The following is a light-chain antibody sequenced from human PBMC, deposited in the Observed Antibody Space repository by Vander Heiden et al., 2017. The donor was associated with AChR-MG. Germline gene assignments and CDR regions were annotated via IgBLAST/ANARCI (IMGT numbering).Light chain of an antibody. CDR3: QQDDSTPLT. CDR2: WAS. CDR1: QSVLYSSNNKNY. V-gene: IGKV4-1*01. J-gene: IGKJ4*01. Sequence: DIVMTQSPDSLAVSLGERATINCKSSQSVLYSSNNKNYLAWYQQKPLQPPKLLIYWASTRESGVPDRFSGSGSGTDFTLTISSLQAEDVAVYYCQQDDSTPLTFGGGTKVEIK.